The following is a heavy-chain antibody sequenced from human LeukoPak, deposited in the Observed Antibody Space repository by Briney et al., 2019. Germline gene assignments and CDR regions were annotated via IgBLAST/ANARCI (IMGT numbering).Heavy chain of an antibody. V-gene: IGHV4-39*07. J-gene: IGHJ4*02. CDR2: IYYSGSP. D-gene: IGHD2-15*01. CDR1: GGSISSSTYY. CDR3: ARGYCSGGSCQPFDY. Sequence: SETLSLTCTVSGGSISSSTYYWSWIRQPPGKGLEWIGSIYYSGSPYYNPSLKSRVTISVDKSKNQFSLKLSSVTAADTAVYYCARGYCSGGSCQPFDYWGRGTLVTVSS.